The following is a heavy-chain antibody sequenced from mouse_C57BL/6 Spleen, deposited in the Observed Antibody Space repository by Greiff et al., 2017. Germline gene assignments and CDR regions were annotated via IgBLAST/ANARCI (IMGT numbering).Heavy chain of an antibody. CDR3: ARGWRVRGAMDY. D-gene: IGHD2-14*01. Sequence: VQLQQSGAELVKPGASVKISCKASGYAFSSYWMNWVKQRPGKGLEWIGQIYPGDGDTNYNGKFKGKATLTADKSSSTAYMQLSSLTSEDSAVYFCARGWRVRGAMDYWGQGTSVTVSS. J-gene: IGHJ4*01. CDR2: IYPGDGDT. CDR1: GYAFSSYW. V-gene: IGHV1-80*01.